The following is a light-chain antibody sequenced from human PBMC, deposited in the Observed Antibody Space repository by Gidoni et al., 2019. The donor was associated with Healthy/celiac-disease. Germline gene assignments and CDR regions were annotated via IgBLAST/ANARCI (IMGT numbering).Light chain of an antibody. CDR2: DAS. Sequence: EIALTQSPATLSLSPGERATLSCRASQSVSSYLAWYQQKPGQAPRLLIYDASNRATGIPARFSGSGSGTDFTLTISSLELEDFAVYYCQQRSNWPLTFXGXTKVEIK. CDR3: QQRSNWPLT. J-gene: IGKJ4*01. CDR1: QSVSSY. V-gene: IGKV3-11*01.